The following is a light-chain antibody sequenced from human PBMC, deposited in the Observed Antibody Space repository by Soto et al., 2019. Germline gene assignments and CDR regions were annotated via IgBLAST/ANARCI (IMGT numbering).Light chain of an antibody. CDR1: SSDVGGYSY. V-gene: IGLV2-14*01. Sequence: QSALTQPASVSGSPGQSIAISCTGTSSDVGGYSYVSWYQQQPGKAPKLVISDVSNRPSGVSDRFSGSKSGNTASLTISGLQTEDEAEYYCASYTTGSTDVFGTGTKVNV. CDR3: ASYTTGSTDV. J-gene: IGLJ1*01. CDR2: DVS.